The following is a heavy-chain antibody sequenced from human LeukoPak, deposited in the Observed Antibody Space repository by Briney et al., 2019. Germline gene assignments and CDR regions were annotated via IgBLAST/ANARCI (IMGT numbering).Heavy chain of an antibody. CDR3: AREEFRPGIAAAGPYYYGMDV. Sequence: PGGSLRLSCAASGFTFSSYSMNWVRQAPGKGLEWVSSISSSSYIYYADSVKGRFTISRDNAKNSLYLQMNSLRAEDTAVYYCAREEFRPGIAAAGPYYYGMDVWGKGTTVTVSS. J-gene: IGHJ6*04. V-gene: IGHV3-21*01. D-gene: IGHD6-13*01. CDR1: GFTFSSYS. CDR2: ISSSSYI.